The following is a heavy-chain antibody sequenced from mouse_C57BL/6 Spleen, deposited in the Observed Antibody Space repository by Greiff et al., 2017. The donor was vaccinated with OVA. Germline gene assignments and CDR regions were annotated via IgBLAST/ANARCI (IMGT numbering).Heavy chain of an antibody. Sequence: EVMLVESGGGLVKPGGSLKLSCAASGFTFSSYAMSWVRQTPEKRLEWVATISDGGSYTYYPDNVKGRFTISRDTAKNNLYLQMSHLKSEDTAMYYCARDGGNFHFDYWGQGTTLTVSS. CDR2: ISDGGSYT. CDR3: ARDGGNFHFDY. J-gene: IGHJ2*01. V-gene: IGHV5-4*01. CDR1: GFTFSSYA. D-gene: IGHD2-1*01.